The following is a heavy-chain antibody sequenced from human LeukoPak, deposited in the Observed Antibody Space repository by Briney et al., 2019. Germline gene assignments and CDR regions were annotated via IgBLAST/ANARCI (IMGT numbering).Heavy chain of an antibody. J-gene: IGHJ4*02. Sequence: GGSLRLSCAASGFTFSSYWMSWVRQAPGKGLEWVANIKQDGSEKYYVDSVKGRFTISRDNAKNSLYLQMNSLRAEDTAVYYCARDGDRGRWLRLRRGGMFDYWGQGTLVTVSS. CDR3: ARDGDRGRWLRLRRGGMFDY. D-gene: IGHD5-12*01. CDR1: GFTFSSYW. CDR2: IKQDGSEK. V-gene: IGHV3-7*01.